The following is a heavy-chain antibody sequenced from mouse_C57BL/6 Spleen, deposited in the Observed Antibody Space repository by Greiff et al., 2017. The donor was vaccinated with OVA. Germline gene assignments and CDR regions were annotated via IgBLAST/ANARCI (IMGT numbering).Heavy chain of an antibody. CDR2: IYPYNGVS. CDR1: GYSFTGYY. D-gene: IGHD2-4*01. J-gene: IGHJ4*01. Sequence: DVKLVESGPELVKPGASVKISCKASGYSFTGYYMHWVKQSHGNILDWIGYIYPYNGVSSYNQKFKGKATLTVDKSSSTAYMELRSLTSEDSAVYYCARRDDDYGSYAMDYWGQGTSVTVSS. CDR3: ARRDDDYGSYAMDY. V-gene: IGHV1-31*01.